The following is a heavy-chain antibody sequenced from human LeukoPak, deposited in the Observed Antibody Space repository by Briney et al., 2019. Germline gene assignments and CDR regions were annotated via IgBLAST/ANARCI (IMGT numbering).Heavy chain of an antibody. Sequence: GGSLRLSCTASGFTFSAYAMSWVRQAPGKGLEWVSGTSSNGGSRYHADSVKGRFTISRDNSKNTLYLQMNSLRAEDTAVYYCAKKSGYDSYRYYYMNVWGKGTTVTVSS. CDR2: TSSNGGSR. V-gene: IGHV3-23*01. CDR3: AKKSGYDSYRYYYMNV. D-gene: IGHD3-22*01. J-gene: IGHJ6*03. CDR1: GFTFSAYA.